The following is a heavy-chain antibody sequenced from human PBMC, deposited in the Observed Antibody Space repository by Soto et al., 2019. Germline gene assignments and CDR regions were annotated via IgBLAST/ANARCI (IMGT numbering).Heavy chain of an antibody. J-gene: IGHJ5*02. CDR1: GGSVSRRDYS. CDR2: IYHSRNT. D-gene: IGHD2-2*01. V-gene: IGHV4-30-2*01. Sequence: SETLSLTCVVSGGSVSRRDYSWSCIRQPPGKGLEWIGYIYHSRNTYYNPSLKSRVTISIDRSKNQFSLQMTSVTAADTAVYYCAKVLLEPEARRNWFDPWGQGTLVTVSS. CDR3: AKVLLEPEARRNWFDP.